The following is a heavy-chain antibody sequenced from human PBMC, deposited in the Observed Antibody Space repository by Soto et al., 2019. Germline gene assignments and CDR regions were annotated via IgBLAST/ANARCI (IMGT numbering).Heavy chain of an antibody. CDR2: ISGDSTVI. Sequence: GGSLRLSCAASGFTFSRSSMIWVRQAPGEGLQWVSAISGDSTVIYYADSVKGRFTVSRDNSENTLFLQMNSLRGEDMAVYYCAKGVTSTFGVSYLDVWGKGATVTVSS. J-gene: IGHJ6*03. V-gene: IGHV3-23*01. CDR3: AKGVTSTFGVSYLDV. CDR1: GFTFSRSS. D-gene: IGHD3-3*01.